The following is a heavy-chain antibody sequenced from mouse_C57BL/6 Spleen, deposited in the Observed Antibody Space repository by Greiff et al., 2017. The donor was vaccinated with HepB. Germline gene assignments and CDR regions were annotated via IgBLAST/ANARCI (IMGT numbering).Heavy chain of an antibody. CDR3: ARGGGNYALDY. CDR1: GYTFTSYG. J-gene: IGHJ2*01. D-gene: IGHD2-1*01. CDR2: IYPRSGNT. V-gene: IGHV1-81*01. Sequence: VQLQQSGAELARPGASVKLSCKASGYTFTSYGISWVKQRTGQGLEWIGEIYPRSGNTYYNEKFKGKATLTADKSSCTAYMELRSLTSEDSAVYFCARGGGNYALDYWGQGTTLTVSS.